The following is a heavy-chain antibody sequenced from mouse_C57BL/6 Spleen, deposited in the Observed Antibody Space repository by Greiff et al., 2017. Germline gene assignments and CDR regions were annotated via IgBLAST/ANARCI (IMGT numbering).Heavy chain of an antibody. Sequence: QVQLQQPGTELVKPGASVKLSCKASGYTFTSYWMHWVKQRPGPGLEWIGNINPSNGGTNYNEKFQSKATLTVDKSSSTAYMQLSSLTSEDSAVYYCAREVYYDYGPDWYFDVWGTGTTVTVSS. V-gene: IGHV1-53*01. CDR2: INPSNGGT. CDR3: AREVYYDYGPDWYFDV. D-gene: IGHD2-4*01. CDR1: GYTFTSYW. J-gene: IGHJ1*03.